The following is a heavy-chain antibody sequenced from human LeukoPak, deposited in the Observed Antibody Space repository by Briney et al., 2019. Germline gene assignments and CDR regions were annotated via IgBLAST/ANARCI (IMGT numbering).Heavy chain of an antibody. V-gene: IGHV4-31*03. Sequence: PSETLSLTCTVSGGSISSGGYYWSWIRQHPGKGLEWIGYIYYSGSTYYNPSLKSRVTISVDTSNNQFSLKLSSVTAADTAAYYCARMQMVRGVITFDYWGQGTLVTVSS. J-gene: IGHJ4*02. CDR3: ARMQMVRGVITFDY. CDR1: GGSISSGGYY. D-gene: IGHD3-10*01. CDR2: IYYSGST.